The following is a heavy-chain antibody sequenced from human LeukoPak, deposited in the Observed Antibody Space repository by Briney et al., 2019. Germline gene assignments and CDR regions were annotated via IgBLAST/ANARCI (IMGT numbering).Heavy chain of an antibody. J-gene: IGHJ6*02. CDR3: ARGGMANAPREHYYYGLDV. CDR1: GFTFDDYA. CDR2: INIAGSST. D-gene: IGHD5-24*01. V-gene: IGHV3-74*01. Sequence: GGSLRLSCAASGFTFDDYAMYWVRQAPGKGLEWVSGINIAGSSTIYADSVKGRFTISRDNAKNTLYLQMNSLRAEDTAVYYCARGGMANAPREHYYYGLDVWGQGTTVTVSS.